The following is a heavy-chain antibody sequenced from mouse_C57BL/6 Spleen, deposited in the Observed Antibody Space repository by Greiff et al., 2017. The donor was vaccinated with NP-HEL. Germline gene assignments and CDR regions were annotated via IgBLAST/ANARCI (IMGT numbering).Heavy chain of an antibody. CDR1: GFTFSSYA. CDR2: ISDGGSYT. D-gene: IGHD1-1*01. V-gene: IGHV5-4*01. Sequence: EVQRVESGGGLVKPGGSLKLSCAASGFTFSSYAMSWVRQTPEKRLEWVATISDGGSYTYYPDNVKGRFTISRDNAKNNLYLQMSHLKSEDTAMYYCARERDYYGSSPRYFDVWVTGTTVTVSS. CDR3: ARERDYYGSSPRYFDV. J-gene: IGHJ1*03.